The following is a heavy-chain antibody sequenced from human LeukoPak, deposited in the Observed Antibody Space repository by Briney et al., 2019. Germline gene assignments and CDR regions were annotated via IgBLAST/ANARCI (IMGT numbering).Heavy chain of an antibody. Sequence: SETLSLTCTVSGGSISSYYWSWIRQPAGKGLEWIGRIYTSGSTNYNPSLKSRVTMSVDTSKNQFSLKLSSVTAADTAMYYCARDGSPYYYYYMDVWGKGTTVTVSS. CDR2: IYTSGST. V-gene: IGHV4-4*07. CDR1: GGSISSYY. CDR3: ARDGSPYYYYYMDV. J-gene: IGHJ6*03.